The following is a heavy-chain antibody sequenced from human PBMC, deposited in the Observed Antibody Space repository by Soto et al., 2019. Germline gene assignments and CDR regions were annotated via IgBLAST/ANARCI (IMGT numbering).Heavy chain of an antibody. Sequence: GGSLRLSCAASGFTFSSYAMSWVRQAPGKGLEWVSAISGSGGSTYYADSVKGRFTISRDNSKNTLYLQMNSLRAEDTAVYYCAKDRNVAGPPVYGMDVWGQGTTVTVSS. D-gene: IGHD6-19*01. J-gene: IGHJ6*02. V-gene: IGHV3-23*01. CDR2: ISGSGGST. CDR1: GFTFSSYA. CDR3: AKDRNVAGPPVYGMDV.